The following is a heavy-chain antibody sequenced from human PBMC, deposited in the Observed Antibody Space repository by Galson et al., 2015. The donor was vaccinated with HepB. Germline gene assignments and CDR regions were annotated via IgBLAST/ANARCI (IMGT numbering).Heavy chain of an antibody. D-gene: IGHD3-10*01. J-gene: IGHJ4*02. CDR3: TRDRWGSDGSGSYPSDY. CDR2: MNSDGSGT. CDR1: GFTFSKYW. Sequence: SLRLSCAASGFTFSKYWMHWVRQAPGKGLVWVSRMNSDGSGTSYADSVKGRFIISRDNAKNTLYLQMNSLRAEDTAVYYCTRDRWGSDGSGSYPSDYWGQGTLVTVSS. V-gene: IGHV3-74*01.